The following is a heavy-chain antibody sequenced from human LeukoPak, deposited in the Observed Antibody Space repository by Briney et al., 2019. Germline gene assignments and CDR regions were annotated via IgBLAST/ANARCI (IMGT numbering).Heavy chain of an antibody. V-gene: IGHV1-69*05. D-gene: IGHD2-15*01. Sequence: SVKVFCKASGGTFSSYAIRWVRQASGQGLERMRGNLPIFDTANYAQKLEGRVTITTDESTSTAYMELSSLISEDTAVYYCASEVRYCSGGSCLFDPWGQGTLVTVSS. CDR2: NLPIFDTA. J-gene: IGHJ5*02. CDR1: GGTFSSYA. CDR3: ASEVRYCSGGSCLFDP.